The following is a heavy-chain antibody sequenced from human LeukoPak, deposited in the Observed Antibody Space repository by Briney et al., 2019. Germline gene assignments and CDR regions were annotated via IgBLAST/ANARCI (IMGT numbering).Heavy chain of an antibody. V-gene: IGHV3-33*06. Sequence: GGSLRLSCAASGFTFSSYGMHWVRQAPGKGLDRVAVIWDDGSNKYYADSVKGRFTISRENSKNTLYLQMNSLRAEDTAVYYCAKDLVWGSYRYSAFDIWGQGTMVTVSS. CDR1: GFTFSSYG. J-gene: IGHJ3*02. CDR3: AKDLVWGSYRYSAFDI. D-gene: IGHD3-16*02. CDR2: IWDDGSNK.